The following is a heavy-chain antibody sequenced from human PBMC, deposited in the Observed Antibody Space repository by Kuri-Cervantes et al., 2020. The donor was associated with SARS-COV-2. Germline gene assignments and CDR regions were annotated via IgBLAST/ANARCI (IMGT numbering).Heavy chain of an antibody. CDR1: GFTFSSYW. CDR3: ARGGYSSSWYSDY. J-gene: IGHJ4*02. Sequence: GGSLRLSCAASGFTFSSYWMHWVRQAPGKGLEWVSSVSSSSSYIYYADSVKGRFTISRDNAKNSLYLQMNSLRAEDTAVYYCARGGYSSSWYSDYWGQGTLVTVSS. V-gene: IGHV3-21*01. CDR2: VSSSSSYI. D-gene: IGHD6-13*01.